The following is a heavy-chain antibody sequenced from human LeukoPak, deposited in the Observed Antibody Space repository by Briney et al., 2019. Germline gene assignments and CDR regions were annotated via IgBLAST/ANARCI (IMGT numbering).Heavy chain of an antibody. D-gene: IGHD6-13*01. CDR3: ARFSWSLYYFDY. CDR2: IYYSGST. V-gene: IGHV4-59*01. Sequence: SETLSLTRTVFGGSISSYYWSWIRQPPGKGLEWIGYIYYSGSTNYNPSLKSRVTISVDTSKNQFSLKLSSVTAADTAVYYCARFSWSLYYFDYWGQGTLVTVSS. J-gene: IGHJ4*02. CDR1: GGSISSYY.